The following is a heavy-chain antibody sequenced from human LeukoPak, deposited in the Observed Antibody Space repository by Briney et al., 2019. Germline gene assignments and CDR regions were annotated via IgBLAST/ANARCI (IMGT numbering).Heavy chain of an antibody. V-gene: IGHV1-69*13. CDR2: IIPIFGTA. J-gene: IGHJ3*02. D-gene: IGHD3-10*01. CDR1: GGTFTSYA. Sequence: SVTVSCTASGGTFTSYAISWVRQAPGQGLEWMGGIIPIFGTANYAQKFQGRVTITADESTSTAYMELSSLRSEDTAVYYWARGAPLKRIIMVRGDANVFDIWGQGTMVTVSS. CDR3: ARGAPLKRIIMVRGDANVFDI.